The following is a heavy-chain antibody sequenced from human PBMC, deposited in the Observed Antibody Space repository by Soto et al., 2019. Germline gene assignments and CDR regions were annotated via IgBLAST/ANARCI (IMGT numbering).Heavy chain of an antibody. D-gene: IGHD1-26*01. CDR3: ARDGREASGMDV. Sequence: LSLTCTVSGGSISSHYWSWVRQAPGKGLEWMGHIYYRGSTTYNPSLRSRSTISVDTSNNQFSLKLNSVTTADTAVYYCARDGREASGMDVWGQGTKVTVSS. CDR2: IYYRGST. V-gene: IGHV4-59*11. J-gene: IGHJ6*02. CDR1: GGSISSHY.